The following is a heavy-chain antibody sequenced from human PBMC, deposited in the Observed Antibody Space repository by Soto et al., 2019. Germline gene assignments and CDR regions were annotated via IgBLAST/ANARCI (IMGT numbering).Heavy chain of an antibody. CDR1: GFTFSTYA. CDR3: AKPGSSWRAYYYYGMDV. CDR2: ISGSGGST. J-gene: IGHJ6*02. V-gene: IGHV3-23*01. D-gene: IGHD6-13*01. Sequence: GGSLRLSCAASGFTFSTYAMSWVRQAPGKGLEWVSAISGSGGSTYSADSVKGRFTISRDNSKNTLYLQMNSLRVEDTAVYYCAKPGSSWRAYYYYGMDVWGQGTTVTVSS.